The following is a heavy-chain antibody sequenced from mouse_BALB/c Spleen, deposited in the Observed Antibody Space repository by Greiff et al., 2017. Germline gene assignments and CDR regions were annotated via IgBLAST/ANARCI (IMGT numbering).Heavy chain of an antibody. D-gene: IGHD4-1*01. Sequence: EVQLQESGGGLVQPGGSRKLSCAASGFTFSDYGMAWVRQAPGKGPEWVAFISNLAYSIYYADTVTGRFTISRENAKNTLYLEMSSLRSEDTAMYYCARVTGSYWYFDVWGAGTTVTVSS. V-gene: IGHV5-15*02. CDR1: GFTFSDYG. CDR3: ARVTGSYWYFDV. CDR2: ISNLAYSI. J-gene: IGHJ1*01.